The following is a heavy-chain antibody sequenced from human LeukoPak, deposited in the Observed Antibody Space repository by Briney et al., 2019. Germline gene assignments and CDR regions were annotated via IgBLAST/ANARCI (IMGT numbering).Heavy chain of an antibody. D-gene: IGHD2-2*01. CDR1: GFTFRSYG. CDR2: ISYDGSNK. CDR3: TTDGRVVPAAVLDY. V-gene: IGHV3-30*03. J-gene: IGHJ4*02. Sequence: PGRSLRLSCTASGFTFRSYGMHWVRQAPGKGLEWVAVISYDGSNKHYAEYVKGRFTISRDDSKNTLYLQMNSLKTEDTAVYYCTTDGRVVPAAVLDYWGQGTLVTVSS.